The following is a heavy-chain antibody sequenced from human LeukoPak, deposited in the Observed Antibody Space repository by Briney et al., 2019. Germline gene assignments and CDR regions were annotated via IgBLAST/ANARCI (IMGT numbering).Heavy chain of an antibody. CDR3: ARGGGTDWFDP. CDR1: GFTFSDYY. D-gene: IGHD4-23*01. CDR2: ISSGSSYT. V-gene: IGHV3-11*05. J-gene: IGHJ5*02. Sequence: GGSLRLSCAASGFTFSDYYMSWIRQAPGKGLEWISYISSGSSYTNYADSVKGRFTISRDNAKNSLYLQMNSPRAEDTAVYYCARGGGTDWFDPWGQGTLVTVSS.